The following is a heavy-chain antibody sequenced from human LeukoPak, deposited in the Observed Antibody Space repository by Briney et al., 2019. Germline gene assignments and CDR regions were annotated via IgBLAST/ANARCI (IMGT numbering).Heavy chain of an antibody. Sequence: QPGGSLRLSCAASGFTFSSYGMHWVRQAPGKGLEWVAVIWYDGSNKYYADSVKGRFTISRDNSKNSLYLQMNSLRAEDTAVYYCAKYYSTSGSSGSRVFDYWGQGTLVTVSS. J-gene: IGHJ4*02. CDR2: IWYDGSNK. CDR3: AKYYSTSGSSGSRVFDY. CDR1: GFTFSSYG. V-gene: IGHV3-33*06. D-gene: IGHD3-10*01.